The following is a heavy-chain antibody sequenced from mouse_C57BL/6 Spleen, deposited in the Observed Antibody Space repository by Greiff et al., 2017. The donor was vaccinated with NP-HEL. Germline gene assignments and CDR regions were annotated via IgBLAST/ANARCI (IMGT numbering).Heavy chain of an antibody. Sequence: QVQLQQPGAELVRPGSSVKLSCKASGYTFTSYWMDWVKQRPGQGLEWIGNIYPSDSETDSNQKFKVKATLTLDESYSTAYMQLSSLTSEDSAVYYCARGRLRDPYYYDDRGQGPTLTVSS. V-gene: IGHV1-61*01. J-gene: IGHJ2*01. CDR3: ARGRLRDPYYYDD. CDR2: IYPSDSET. CDR1: GYTFTSYW. D-gene: IGHD2-4*01.